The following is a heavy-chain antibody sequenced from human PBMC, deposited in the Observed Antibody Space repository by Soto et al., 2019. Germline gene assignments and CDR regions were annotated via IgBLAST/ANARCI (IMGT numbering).Heavy chain of an antibody. CDR2: ISGSGSNK. J-gene: IGHJ3*02. CDR3: TRDNDGVCESAFDI. Sequence: GGSLRLSCAASGVTFSSYGMRWVRQDTGKGLEWVSAISGSGSNKYYADSVKGRFTISRDNSKNTLYLQMNSLRAEDTAVYYSTRDNDGVCESAFDIWGQGTMVTVSS. CDR1: GVTFSSYG. V-gene: IGHV3-23*01. D-gene: IGHD2-8*01.